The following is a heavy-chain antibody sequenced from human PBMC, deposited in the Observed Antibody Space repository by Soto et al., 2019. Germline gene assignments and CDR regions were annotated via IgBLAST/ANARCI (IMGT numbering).Heavy chain of an antibody. CDR3: ARDHIAPDYYYMDV. V-gene: IGHV4-31*02. CDR1: GGSMSSGGYY. CDR2: IYYSGST. J-gene: IGHJ6*03. D-gene: IGHD6-13*01. Sequence: SDTLSVTWTVSGGSMSSGGYYCSWIRQHPGKGLEWIGYIYYSGSTYYNPSLKSRVTISVDTSKNQFSLKLSSVTAADTAVYYCARDHIAPDYYYMDVWGKGTTVTVSS.